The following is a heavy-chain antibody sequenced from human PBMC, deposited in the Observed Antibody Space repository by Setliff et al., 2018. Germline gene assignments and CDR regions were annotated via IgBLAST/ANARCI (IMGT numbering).Heavy chain of an antibody. CDR2: IIPIFGTA. CDR1: GGTFSSYA. CDR3: ARGYRGYYNFWSGSQGANWFDP. Sequence: SVKVSCKASGGTFSSYAISGVRQAPGQGLEWMGGIIPIFGTANYAQKFQGRVTITADESTSTAYMELSSLRSEDTAVYYCARGYRGYYNFWSGSQGANWFDPWGQGTLVTVSS. J-gene: IGHJ5*02. V-gene: IGHV1-69*13. D-gene: IGHD3-3*01.